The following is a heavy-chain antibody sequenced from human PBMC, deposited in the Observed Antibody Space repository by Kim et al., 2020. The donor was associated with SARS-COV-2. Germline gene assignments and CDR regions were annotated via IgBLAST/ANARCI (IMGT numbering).Heavy chain of an antibody. CDR2: ISWNGGSI. V-gene: IGHV3-9*01. Sequence: GGSLRLSCAASGFTFDDYAMHWVRQAPGKGLEWVSGISWNGGSIGYADSVKGRFTISRDNAKNSLYLQMNSLRAEDTALYYCAKGKWLVLDYWGQGTLVTVSS. D-gene: IGHD6-19*01. CDR3: AKGKWLVLDY. J-gene: IGHJ4*02. CDR1: GFTFDDYA.